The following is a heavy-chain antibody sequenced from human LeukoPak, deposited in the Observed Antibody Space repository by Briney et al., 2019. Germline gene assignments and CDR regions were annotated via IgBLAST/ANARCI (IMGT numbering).Heavy chain of an antibody. CDR2: IWYDGSNR. Sequence: GTSLSLSCAASAFSFSSYGMHWVRQAPGKGLEWVALIWYDGSNRYYADSVKGRFTISRDNSKNTLYLQMNSLRAEDTAVYYCARRADDAFDIWGQGTMVTVSS. J-gene: IGHJ3*02. CDR1: AFSFSSYG. CDR3: ARRADDAFDI. V-gene: IGHV3-33*01.